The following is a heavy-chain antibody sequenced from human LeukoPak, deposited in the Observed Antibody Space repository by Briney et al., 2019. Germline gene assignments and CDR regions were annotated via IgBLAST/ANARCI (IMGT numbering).Heavy chain of an antibody. D-gene: IGHD6-25*01. CDR3: RRAEGSSGYGAGF. V-gene: IGHV3-11*05. Sequence: PGGSLTLTCAASAFTFCYSYMSWLRQAPGKGLEWISYISSSSTYINYADSVKGRFTISRDNAENSVYLQMNSLRAEDTSVYYCRRAEGSSGYGAGFWGQGTLVTVSS. CDR2: ISSSSTYI. J-gene: IGHJ4*02. CDR1: AFTFCYSY.